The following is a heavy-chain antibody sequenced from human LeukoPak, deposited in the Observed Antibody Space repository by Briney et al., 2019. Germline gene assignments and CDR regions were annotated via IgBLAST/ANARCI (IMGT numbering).Heavy chain of an antibody. V-gene: IGHV4-59*11. CDR2: ISNSGSS. D-gene: IGHD5-18*01. CDR1: GASISSLY. CDR3: ARHVGSYTAMVTGAFDI. Sequence: SETLSLTCTVSGASISSLYWNWIRQPPGKGLEWIGYISNSGSSSYNPSLNSRVTISIDTSKNQFSLNLSSVTAADTAVYYCARHVGSYTAMVTGAFDIWGQGTMVTVSS. J-gene: IGHJ3*02.